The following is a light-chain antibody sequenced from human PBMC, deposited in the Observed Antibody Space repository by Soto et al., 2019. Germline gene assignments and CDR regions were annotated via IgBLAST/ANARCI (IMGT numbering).Light chain of an antibody. V-gene: IGKV1-5*01. CDR2: DAS. J-gene: IGKJ1*01. CDR1: ESIATW. CDR3: HQYNNWPRT. Sequence: DVHMTQSPSTLSASVGDRVTITCRASESIATWLAWYQQKPGQAPKLLIYDASRLESGVPSRFSGGGSGTEFTLTISGLQPDDFATYYCHQYNNWPRTFGQGTKVDIK.